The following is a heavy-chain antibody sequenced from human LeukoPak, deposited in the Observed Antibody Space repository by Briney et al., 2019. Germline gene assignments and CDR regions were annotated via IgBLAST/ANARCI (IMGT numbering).Heavy chain of an antibody. V-gene: IGHV1-69*01. Sequence: SVKVSCKASGGTFSSYAISWVRQAPGQGLEWMGGIIPIFGTANYAQKFQGRVTITADESTSTAYMELSSLSSEDTAVYYCARNKLGDFWSGYYTYYYGMDVWGQGTTVTVSS. CDR2: IIPIFGTA. D-gene: IGHD3-3*01. CDR1: GGTFSSYA. CDR3: ARNKLGDFWSGYYTYYYGMDV. J-gene: IGHJ6*02.